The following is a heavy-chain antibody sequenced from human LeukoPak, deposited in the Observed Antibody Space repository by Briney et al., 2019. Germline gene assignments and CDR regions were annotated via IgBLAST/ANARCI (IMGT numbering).Heavy chain of an antibody. J-gene: IGHJ4*02. CDR2: IYYSGST. CDR3: AREKPEWGSGSFWGGFDY. D-gene: IGHD3-10*01. Sequence: SETLSLTCGVYGGSLRYYYWSWIRQPPGKGLEWIGYIYYSGSTNYNPSLKSRVTISVDTSKNQFSLKLSSVTAADTAVYYCAREKPEWGSGSFWGGFDYWGQGTLVTVSS. V-gene: IGHV4-59*01. CDR1: GGSLRYYY.